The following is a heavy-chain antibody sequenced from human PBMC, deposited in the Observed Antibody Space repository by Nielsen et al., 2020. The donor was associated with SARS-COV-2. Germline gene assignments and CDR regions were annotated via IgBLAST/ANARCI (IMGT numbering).Heavy chain of an antibody. CDR1: GYTFTGYY. V-gene: IGHV1-2*04. J-gene: IGHJ6*02. CDR2: INPNSGGT. D-gene: IGHD2-15*01. Sequence: ASVKVSCKASGYTFTGYYMHWVRQAPGQGLEWMGWINPNSGGTNYAQKFRGWVTMTRDTSISTAYMELSRLRSDDTAVYYCARVVVAGYGMDVWGQGTTVTVSS. CDR3: ARVVVAGYGMDV.